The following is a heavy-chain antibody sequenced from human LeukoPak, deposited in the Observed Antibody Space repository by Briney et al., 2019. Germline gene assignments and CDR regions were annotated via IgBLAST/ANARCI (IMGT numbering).Heavy chain of an antibody. CDR1: GFTFSNYA. D-gene: IGHD6-19*01. Sequence: GGSLRLSCAASGFTFSNYAMNWVRLAPGKGLEWVSVISSGGGTTYYSDSVKGRFIISRDNSKNILYLQMNSLRVDDTALYYCAKAGIAVPATPEYCGQGTQVTVSS. J-gene: IGHJ4*02. CDR2: ISSGGGTT. CDR3: AKAGIAVPATPEY. V-gene: IGHV3-23*01.